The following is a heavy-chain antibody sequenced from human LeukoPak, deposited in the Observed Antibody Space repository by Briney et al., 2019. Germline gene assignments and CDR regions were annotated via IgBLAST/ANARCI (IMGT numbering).Heavy chain of an antibody. CDR2: ITYDGYYK. CDR1: GLTFTNYG. CDR3: AKEGAASSGWYGDAFDI. V-gene: IGHV3-30*18. J-gene: IGHJ3*02. D-gene: IGHD6-19*01. Sequence: GTSLRLSCAASGLTFTNYGMHWVRQAPGKGLEWVALITYDGYYKYYSDSVKGRFTISSDTSKNTLYLQMNSLRAEDTAVYYCAKEGAASSGWYGDAFDIWGQGTMVTVSS.